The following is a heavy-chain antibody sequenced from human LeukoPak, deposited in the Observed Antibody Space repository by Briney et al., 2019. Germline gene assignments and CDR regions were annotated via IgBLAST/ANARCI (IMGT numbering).Heavy chain of an antibody. CDR3: AKVDGIAVAGTGFVDY. V-gene: IGHV3-30*18. Sequence: PGRYLRLSCAASGFTFSSYGMHWVRQAPGKGLEWVAVISYDGSNKYYADSVKGRFTISRDNSKNVLYLQMNSLRAEDTAVYYCAKVDGIAVAGTGFVDYWGQGTLVTVSS. CDR1: GFTFSSYG. J-gene: IGHJ4*02. CDR2: ISYDGSNK. D-gene: IGHD6-19*01.